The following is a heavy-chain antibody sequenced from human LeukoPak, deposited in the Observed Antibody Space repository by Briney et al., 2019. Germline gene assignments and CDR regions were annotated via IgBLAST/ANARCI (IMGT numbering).Heavy chain of an antibody. J-gene: IGHJ4*02. CDR3: ARAAGPRIVPFY. CDR2: INHSGTT. CDR1: DGSLSGYY. Sequence: SETLSLTCAVYDGSLSGYYWNWIRQPPGKGLEWIGEINHSGTTNYNPSLKSRVTISVDTSKNQLSLKLTSVTAADTAVYFCARAAGPRIVPFYWGQGTLVTVSS. D-gene: IGHD6-6*01. V-gene: IGHV4-34*01.